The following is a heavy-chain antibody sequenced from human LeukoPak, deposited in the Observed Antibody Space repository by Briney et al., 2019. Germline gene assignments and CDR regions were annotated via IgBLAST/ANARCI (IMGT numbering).Heavy chain of an antibody. D-gene: IGHD2-21*01. V-gene: IGHV4-34*01. Sequence: SETLSLTCAVYGGSFSGYYWSWIRQPPGKGLEWIGEINHSGSTNYNPSLKSRVTISVDTSKNQFSLKLSSVTAADTAVYYCARGRGVSRLGIRFDPWGQGTLVTASS. CDR1: GGSFSGYY. J-gene: IGHJ5*02. CDR3: ARGRGVSRLGIRFDP. CDR2: INHSGST.